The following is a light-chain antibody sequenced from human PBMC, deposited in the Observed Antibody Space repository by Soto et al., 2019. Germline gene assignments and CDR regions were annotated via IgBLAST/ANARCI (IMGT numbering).Light chain of an antibody. J-gene: IGLJ1*01. CDR1: SSDVGVYDY. CDR2: EVS. Sequence: SVLTQPASVSGSPGQSITISCTGTSSDVGVYDYVSWYQQHPGKAPQLMIYEVSNRPSGVSNRFSGSKSGNTASLTISGLQAEDEADYHCSSYTSSSSYVFGTGTKVTVL. CDR3: SSYTSSSSYV. V-gene: IGLV2-14*01.